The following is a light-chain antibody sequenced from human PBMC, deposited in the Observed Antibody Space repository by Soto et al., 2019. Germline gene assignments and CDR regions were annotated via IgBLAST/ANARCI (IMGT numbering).Light chain of an antibody. CDR2: GAS. J-gene: IGKJ2*01. CDR3: RLRGEWPRT. CDR1: QSVGSY. V-gene: IGKV3-11*01. Sequence: EIVLTQSPATLSLSPGERATLSCRASQSVGSYLAWYQQKPGQAPRLLIYGASNRATGIPARFTGSGSGTAFALTIRSLEPEDFAFYYWRLRGEWPRTLGTGTKRKVK.